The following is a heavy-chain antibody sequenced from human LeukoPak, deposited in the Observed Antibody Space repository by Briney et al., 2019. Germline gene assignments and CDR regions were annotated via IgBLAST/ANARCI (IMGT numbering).Heavy chain of an antibody. D-gene: IGHD5-12*01. CDR3: AKGRYSSSHYIGDY. CDR1: GFTFRSYA. J-gene: IGHJ4*02. Sequence: PSGGSLRLSCAASGFTFRSYAMTWVRQAPGKGLEWVSAISGSGDSTYYADSVKGRFTISRDNSKNTLYLEMSSLRGEDSAIYYCAKGRYSSSHYIGDYWGQGALVIVS. V-gene: IGHV3-23*01. CDR2: ISGSGDST.